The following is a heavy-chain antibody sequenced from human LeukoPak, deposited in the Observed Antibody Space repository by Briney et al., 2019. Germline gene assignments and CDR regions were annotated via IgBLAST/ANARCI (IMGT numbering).Heavy chain of an antibody. V-gene: IGHV7-4-1*02. CDR1: GYTFTTYG. CDR2: INTNTGNP. J-gene: IGHJ4*02. CDR3: ARDSGRVVVAAALDY. D-gene: IGHD2-15*01. Sequence: ASVTVSCKASGYTFTTYGISWVRQAPGQGLEWMGWINTNTGNPTYAQGFTGRFVFSLDTSVSTAYLQISSLKAEDTAVYYCARDSGRVVVAAALDYWGQGTLVTVSS.